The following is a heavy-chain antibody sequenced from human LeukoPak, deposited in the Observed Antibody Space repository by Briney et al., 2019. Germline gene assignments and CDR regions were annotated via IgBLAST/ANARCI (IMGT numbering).Heavy chain of an antibody. Sequence: ASVKVSCKASGYTFTSYGISWVRQAPGQGLEWMGGIIPIFGTANYAQKFQGRVTITTDESTSTAYMELSSLRSEDTAVYYCATTHSECCPTWGQGTLVTVSS. J-gene: IGHJ5*02. CDR2: IIPIFGTA. D-gene: IGHD1-14*01. CDR1: GYTFTSYG. CDR3: ATTHSECCPT. V-gene: IGHV1-69*05.